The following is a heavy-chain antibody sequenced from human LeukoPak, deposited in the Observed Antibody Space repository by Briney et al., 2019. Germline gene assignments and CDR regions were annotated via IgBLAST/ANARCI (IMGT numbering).Heavy chain of an antibody. D-gene: IGHD3-22*01. CDR2: IYPGDSDT. CDR3: ARPDRDSSGYYLDAFDI. Sequence: GASLQISCKGSGYSFTSYWIGWVRQMPGKGLEWMGIIYPGDSDTRYSPSFQGQVTISADKSISTAYLQWSSLKASDTAMYYCARPDRDSSGYYLDAFDIWSQGTMVTVSS. CDR1: GYSFTSYW. J-gene: IGHJ3*02. V-gene: IGHV5-51*01.